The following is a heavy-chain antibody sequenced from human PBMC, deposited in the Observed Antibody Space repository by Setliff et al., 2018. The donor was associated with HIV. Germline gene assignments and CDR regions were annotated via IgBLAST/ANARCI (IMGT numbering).Heavy chain of an antibody. CDR1: GYTFSSHD. CDR2: MNPKSGNS. J-gene: IGHJ4*02. D-gene: IGHD2-15*01. Sequence: ASVKVSCKASGYTFSSHDINWVRQATGQGLEWMGWMNPKSGNSGYAQKFQGRVTMTRNTSISTAYMELSSLRSEDTAVYYCARGFASGSGSYYYDFWGQGTLVTVSS. V-gene: IGHV1-8*02. CDR3: ARGFASGSGSYYYDF.